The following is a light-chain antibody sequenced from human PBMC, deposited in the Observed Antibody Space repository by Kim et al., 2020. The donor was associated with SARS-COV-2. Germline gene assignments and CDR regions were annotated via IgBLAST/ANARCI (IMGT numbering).Light chain of an antibody. CDR3: QQYGSSAT. V-gene: IGKV3-20*01. J-gene: IGKJ2*01. CDR2: VTS. Sequence: PGGRATPSCRASQRISSSYLAWYQPKPGQAPRLLIYVTSSRATGIPDRFSGSGSGTDFTLTISRLEPEDFAVYFCQQYGSSATFGQGTKVDIK. CDR1: QRISSSY.